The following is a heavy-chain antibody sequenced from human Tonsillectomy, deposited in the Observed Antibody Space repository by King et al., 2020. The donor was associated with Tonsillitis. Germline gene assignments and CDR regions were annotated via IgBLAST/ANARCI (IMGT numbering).Heavy chain of an antibody. CDR3: ARWAVRPFFDY. D-gene: IGHD3-10*01. Sequence: VQLVESGGGLVHPGGSLRLSCAASGFTFSSYEMNWVRQAPGKGLEWISYMSSSGSLIYYADSVKGRFTISRDNAKNSLYLQMNSLRAEDTAVYYCARWAVRPFFDYWGQGTLVTVSS. CDR2: MSSSGSLI. CDR1: GFTFSSYE. J-gene: IGHJ4*02. V-gene: IGHV3-48*03.